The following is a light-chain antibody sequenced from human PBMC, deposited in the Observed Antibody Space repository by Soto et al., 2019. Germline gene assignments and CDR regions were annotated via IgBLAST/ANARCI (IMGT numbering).Light chain of an antibody. J-gene: IGLJ1*01. CDR2: HNS. CDR3: QSYDSGLRAFYV. CDR1: SSNMGAGYD. V-gene: IGLV1-40*01. Sequence: QSVLRQPPSVSGAPGKRFTISCTGSSSNMGAGYDVHWYQQLPGTAPKLLIYHNSDRPSGVPDRFSGSKSGTSASLAITGLQAEDEADYYCQSYDSGLRAFYVFGTGTKVTVL.